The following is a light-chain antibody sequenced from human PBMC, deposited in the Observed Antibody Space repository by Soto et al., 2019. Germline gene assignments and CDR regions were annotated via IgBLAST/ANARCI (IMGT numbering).Light chain of an antibody. Sequence: DIQMTQSPSSLSASVGDRVTITCRASQGISSWLAWYQQKPEKAPKSLIYAASTLQRGVPSRFSDYGSGTDFTLSISSLQPEDSATYYCQQYDSFPFTFAPGTKVEI. J-gene: IGKJ3*01. CDR3: QQYDSFPFT. V-gene: IGKV1D-16*01. CDR2: AAS. CDR1: QGISSW.